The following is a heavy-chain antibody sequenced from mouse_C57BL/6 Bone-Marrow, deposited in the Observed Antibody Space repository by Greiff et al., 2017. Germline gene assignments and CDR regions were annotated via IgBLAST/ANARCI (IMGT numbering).Heavy chain of an antibody. V-gene: IGHV5-4*01. CDR1: GFTFSSYA. D-gene: IGHD2-14*01. CDR2: ISDGGSYT. Sequence: EVHLVESGGGLVKPGGSLKLSCAASGFTFSSYAMSWVRQTPEKRLEWVATISDGGSYTYYPDNVKGRFTISRDNAKNNLYLQMSHLKSEDTAMYYCAREEVRYYFDDWGQGTTLTVSS. J-gene: IGHJ2*01. CDR3: AREEVRYYFDD.